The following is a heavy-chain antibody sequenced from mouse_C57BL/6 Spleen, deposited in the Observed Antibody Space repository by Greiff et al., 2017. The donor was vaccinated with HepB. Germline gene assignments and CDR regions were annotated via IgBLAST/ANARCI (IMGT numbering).Heavy chain of an antibody. J-gene: IGHJ4*01. D-gene: IGHD1-1*01. CDR3: ALITTVVGGAMDY. Sequence: VQLQQSVAELVRPGASVKLSCTASGFNIKNTYMHWVKQRPEQGLEWIGRIDPANGNTKYAPKFQGKATITADTSSNTAYLQLSTLTSEDTAIYYCALITTVVGGAMDYWGQGTSVTVSS. CDR2: IDPANGNT. V-gene: IGHV14-3*01. CDR1: GFNIKNTY.